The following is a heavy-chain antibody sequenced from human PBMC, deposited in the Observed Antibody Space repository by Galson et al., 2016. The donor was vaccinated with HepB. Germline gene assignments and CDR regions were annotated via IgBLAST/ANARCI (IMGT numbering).Heavy chain of an antibody. CDR3: SRELMGSKEYYYYGMDV. J-gene: IGHJ6*02. Sequence: SLRLSCAASGFSFSSYNMNWVRQAPGKGLEWVSFLSSTSSTIYYADSVKGRFTISRDNAKNSLYLQMNSLRDEDTDVYYCSRELMGSKEYYYYGMDVWGQGTTVTVSS. CDR1: GFSFSSYN. V-gene: IGHV3-48*02. CDR2: LSSTSSTI. D-gene: IGHD1-26*01.